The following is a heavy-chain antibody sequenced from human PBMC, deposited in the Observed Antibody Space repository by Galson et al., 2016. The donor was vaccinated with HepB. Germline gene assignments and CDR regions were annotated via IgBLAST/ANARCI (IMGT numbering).Heavy chain of an antibody. Sequence: SLRLSGAASGFTFDGYTMHWVRQVPGKGLEWVSFVSWDGGTTDYAHSVKGRFTISRDNSKNSLYLQMNILRTDNTALYYCVKDKDYGGNSGYFDYWGHGALVTVSS. V-gene: IGHV3-43*01. D-gene: IGHD4-23*01. CDR2: VSWDGGTT. J-gene: IGHJ4*01. CDR1: GFTFDGYT. CDR3: VKDKDYGGNSGYFDY.